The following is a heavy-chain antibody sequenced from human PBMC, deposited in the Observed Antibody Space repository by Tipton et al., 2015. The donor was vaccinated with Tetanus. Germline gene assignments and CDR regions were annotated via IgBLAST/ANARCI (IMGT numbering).Heavy chain of an antibody. CDR2: ISASGST. J-gene: IGHJ6*01. CDR3: ARDRITGPTGRYYAMDV. CDR1: GGSISSGDHY. Sequence: TLSLTCSVSGGSISSGDHYWSWIRQPPGKGLEWLAYISASGSTNSNYSFKSRITISRDTSKNQFSLKLASVTAADTAVYYCARDRITGPTGRYYAMDVWGQGTAVTVSS. D-gene: IGHD1-7*01. V-gene: IGHV4-61*08.